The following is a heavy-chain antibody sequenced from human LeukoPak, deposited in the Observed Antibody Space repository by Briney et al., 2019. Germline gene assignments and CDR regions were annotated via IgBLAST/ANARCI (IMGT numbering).Heavy chain of an antibody. J-gene: IGHJ5*02. D-gene: IGHD2-2*01. CDR2: IYYSGST. Sequence: SETLSLTCTVSGGSISSYYWSWIRQPPGKGLEWIGYIYYSGSTNYNPSLKSRVTISVDTSKNQFSLRLSSVTAADTAVYYCARAIGEYCSSTSCYWSGYNWFDPWGQGTLVTVSS. CDR3: ARAIGEYCSSTSCYWSGYNWFDP. V-gene: IGHV4-59*01. CDR1: GGSISSYY.